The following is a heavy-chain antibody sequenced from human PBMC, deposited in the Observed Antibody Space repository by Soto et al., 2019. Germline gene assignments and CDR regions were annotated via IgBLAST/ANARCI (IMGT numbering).Heavy chain of an antibody. Sequence: QVQLVESGGGVVQPGRSLRLSCAASGFTFSSYAMHWVRQAPGKGLEWVAVISYDGSNKYYADSVKGRFTISRDNSKNTLYLQMNSLRAEDTAVYYCARGIAVASFDYWGQGTLVTLSS. CDR2: ISYDGSNK. D-gene: IGHD6-19*01. J-gene: IGHJ4*02. V-gene: IGHV3-30-3*01. CDR3: ARGIAVASFDY. CDR1: GFTFSSYA.